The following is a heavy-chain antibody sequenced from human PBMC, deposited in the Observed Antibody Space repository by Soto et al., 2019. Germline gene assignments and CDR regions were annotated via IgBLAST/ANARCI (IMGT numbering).Heavy chain of an antibody. CDR3: VRDMVAARGAFDN. D-gene: IGHD5-12*01. CDR1: GFTFGTYV. V-gene: IGHV3-23*01. CDR2: ITGSSDRT. J-gene: IGHJ4*02. Sequence: VQLLESGGGLVQPGGSLRLSCAASGFTFGTYVMSWVRQSPEKGLEWVSTITGSSDRTYYADFVKGRFTISRDNSQDILYLQMSSLRAEDTALYYCVRDMVAARGAFDNWGQGNLVTVSS.